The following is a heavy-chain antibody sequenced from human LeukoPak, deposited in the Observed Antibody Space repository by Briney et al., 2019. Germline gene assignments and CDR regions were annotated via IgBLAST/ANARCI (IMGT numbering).Heavy chain of an antibody. V-gene: IGHV1-69*13. D-gene: IGHD2-15*01. CDR2: IIPIFGTA. CDR3: AREDNDDYYYYGMDV. Sequence: SVKVSFKASGGTFSSYAISWVRQAPGQGLEWMGGIIPIFGTANYAQKFQGRVTITADESTSTAYMELSSLRSEDTAVYYCAREDNDDYYYYGMDVWGQGTTVTVSS. CDR1: GGTFSSYA. J-gene: IGHJ6*02.